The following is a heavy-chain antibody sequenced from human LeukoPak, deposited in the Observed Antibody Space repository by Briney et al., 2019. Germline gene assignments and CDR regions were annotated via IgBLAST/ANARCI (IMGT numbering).Heavy chain of an antibody. CDR2: VYPSGTT. Sequence: SETLSLTCTVSRGSISNYWWSWIRQAAGKGLEWIGCVYPSGTTHYNPSLQSRVTLSVDTSKNQFSLKLSSLTAADTAVYYCARDAGGYEDYWGQGTLVTVSS. CDR3: ARDAGGYEDY. D-gene: IGHD5-12*01. J-gene: IGHJ4*02. CDR1: RGSISNYW. V-gene: IGHV4-4*07.